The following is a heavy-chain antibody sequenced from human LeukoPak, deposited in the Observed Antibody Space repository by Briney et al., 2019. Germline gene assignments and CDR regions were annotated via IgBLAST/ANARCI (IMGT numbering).Heavy chain of an antibody. J-gene: IGHJ4*02. Sequence: PSQTLSLTCTVSGGSISSSSYYWGWIRQPPGKGLEWIGSIYYSGSTYYNPSLKSRVTISVDTSKNQFSLKLSSVTAADTAVYYCARGKSPYYFDYWGQGTLVTVSS. V-gene: IGHV4-39*07. CDR2: IYYSGST. CDR1: GGSISSSSYY. CDR3: ARGKSPYYFDY.